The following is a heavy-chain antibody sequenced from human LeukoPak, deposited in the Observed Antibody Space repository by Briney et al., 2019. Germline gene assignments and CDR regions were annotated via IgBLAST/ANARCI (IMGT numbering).Heavy chain of an antibody. CDR3: AREVVGATRVGGFDY. J-gene: IGHJ4*02. CDR1: GGSISSSSYY. CDR2: IYYSGSP. V-gene: IGHV4-39*07. Sequence: SETLSLTCTVSGGSISSSSYYWGWIRQPPGKGLEWIGSIYYSGSPYYNPSLKSRVTISVDTSKNQFSLKLSSVTAADTAVYYCAREVVGATRVGGFDYWGQGTLVTVSS. D-gene: IGHD1-26*01.